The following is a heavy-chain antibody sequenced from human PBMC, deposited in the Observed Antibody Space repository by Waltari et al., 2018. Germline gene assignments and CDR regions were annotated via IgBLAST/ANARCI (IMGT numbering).Heavy chain of an antibody. CDR3: VRGFGSDP. CDR2: ISSSSSHI. V-gene: IGHV3-21*02. D-gene: IGHD3-10*01. J-gene: IGHJ5*02. CDR1: GFPFSSNS. Sequence: EVQLVESGGGLVKPGGSLRRSCAASGFPFSSNSMNWVRQAPGKGLEWVSSISSSSSHIYYADSVKGRFTISRDNARNSLYLQMNSLRADDTAMYYCVRGFGSDPWGQGTLVTVSS.